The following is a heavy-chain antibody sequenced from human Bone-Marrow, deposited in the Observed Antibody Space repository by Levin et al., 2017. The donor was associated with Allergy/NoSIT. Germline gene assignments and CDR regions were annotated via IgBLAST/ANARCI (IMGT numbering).Heavy chain of an antibody. CDR3: ARGHYGDYGAFAY. CDR2: IKQHGIEE. Sequence: GGSLRLSCAVSGFTVSDYWMSWVRLAPGKGLEWVANIKQHGIEERYVDSVKGRFAISRDNAKNSLHLQMNSMRAEDTAVYYCARGHYGDYGAFAYWGQGTLVTVSS. J-gene: IGHJ4*02. V-gene: IGHV3-7*03. D-gene: IGHD4-17*01. CDR1: GFTVSDYW.